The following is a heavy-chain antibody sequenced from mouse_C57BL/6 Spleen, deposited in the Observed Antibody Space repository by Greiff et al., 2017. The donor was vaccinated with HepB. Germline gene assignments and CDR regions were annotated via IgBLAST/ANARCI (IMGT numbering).Heavy chain of an antibody. J-gene: IGHJ3*01. CDR1: GYTFTSYW. Sequence: QVQLQQPGAELVMPGASVKLSCKASGYTFTSYWMHWVKQRPGQGLEWIGEIDPSDSYTNYNQKFKGKSTLTVDKSSSTAYMQLSSLTSEDSAVYYCARREYDYEGFAYWGQGTLVTVSA. D-gene: IGHD2-4*01. V-gene: IGHV1-69*01. CDR3: ARREYDYEGFAY. CDR2: IDPSDSYT.